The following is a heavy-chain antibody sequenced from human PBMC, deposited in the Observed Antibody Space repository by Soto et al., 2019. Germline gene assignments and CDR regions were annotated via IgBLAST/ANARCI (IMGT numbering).Heavy chain of an antibody. CDR1: GFTFSNVW. D-gene: IGHD1-26*01. CDR3: TTAAGGMWGADY. Sequence: GGSLRLSCAASGFTFSNVWMSWVRQAPGKGLEWVGRVKSKSDGATTDYAAPVKGRFTVSRDDSQSTLSLQMDSLKIEDTAVYFCTTAAGGMWGADYWGQGTPVTVSS. V-gene: IGHV3-15*01. J-gene: IGHJ4*02. CDR2: VKSKSDGATT.